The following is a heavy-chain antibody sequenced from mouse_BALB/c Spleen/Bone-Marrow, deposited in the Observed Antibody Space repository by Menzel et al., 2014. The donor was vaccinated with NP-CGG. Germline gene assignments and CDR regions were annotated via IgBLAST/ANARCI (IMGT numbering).Heavy chain of an antibody. J-gene: IGHJ3*01. CDR3: TRYDYDWFAY. CDR2: IYSSDSYT. V-gene: IGHV1-69*02. D-gene: IGHD2-4*01. CDR1: GYTFTRYW. Sequence: QVQLQQSGSELARPPASVKPSCKASGYTFTRYWINWVKQRPGQGLVWIGNIYSSDSYTNYNQKFKDKATLTVDKSSSTPYMQLSTPTSEDSAVYYCTRYDYDWFAYWGQGTLVTVSA.